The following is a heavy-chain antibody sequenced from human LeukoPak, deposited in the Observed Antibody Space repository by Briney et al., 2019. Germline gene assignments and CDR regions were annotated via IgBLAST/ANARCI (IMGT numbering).Heavy chain of an antibody. CDR2: IYYSGST. CDR3: ARQVKTYYGSGSFDY. Sequence: SETLSLTCTVSGGSISRYYWSWIRQPPGEGLEWIGYIYYSGSTNYNPSLKSRVTISVDTSKNQFSLKLSSVTAADTAVFYCARQVKTYYGSGSFDYWGQGTLVTVSS. CDR1: GGSISRYY. J-gene: IGHJ4*02. D-gene: IGHD3-10*01. V-gene: IGHV4-59*08.